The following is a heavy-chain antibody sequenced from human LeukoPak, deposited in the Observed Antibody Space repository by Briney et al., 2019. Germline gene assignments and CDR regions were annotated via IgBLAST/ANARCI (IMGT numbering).Heavy chain of an antibody. J-gene: IGHJ4*02. Sequence: PGGSLRLSCAASGFTFSSYSMNWVRQPPGKGLEWVSSISSSSSYIYYADSVKGRFTISRDNAKNSLYLQMNSLRAEDTAVYYCAGLRSFERPAFDYWGQGTLVTVSS. CDR3: AGLRSFERPAFDY. D-gene: IGHD3-9*01. V-gene: IGHV3-21*01. CDR1: GFTFSSYS. CDR2: ISSSSSYI.